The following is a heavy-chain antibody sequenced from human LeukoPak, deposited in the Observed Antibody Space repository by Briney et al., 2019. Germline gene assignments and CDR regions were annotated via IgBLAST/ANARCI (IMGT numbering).Heavy chain of an antibody. Sequence: GGSLRLSCAASGFTFSSYGMHWVRQAPGKGLEWVAVISYDGSNKYYADSVKGRFTISRDNSKNTLYLQMNSLRAEDTAVYYCAKTPGPIDSSGYLELADYWGQGTLVTVSS. D-gene: IGHD3-22*01. V-gene: IGHV3-30*18. CDR3: AKTPGPIDSSGYLELADY. J-gene: IGHJ4*02. CDR2: ISYDGSNK. CDR1: GFTFSSYG.